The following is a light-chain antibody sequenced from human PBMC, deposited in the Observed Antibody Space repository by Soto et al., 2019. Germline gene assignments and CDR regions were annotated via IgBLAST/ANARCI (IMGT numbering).Light chain of an antibody. J-gene: IGKJ3*01. V-gene: IGKV3-20*01. CDR2: GAS. CDR1: QSVSSSY. CDR3: QQYGSSPLFT. Sequence: EIVLTQSPSTLSLSPGERATLSCRASQSVSSSYLAWYQQKPGQAPRLLIYGASSRATGIPDRFSGSGSGTDFTLTISRLEPEDFAVYYCQQYGSSPLFTFGPGTKVDIK.